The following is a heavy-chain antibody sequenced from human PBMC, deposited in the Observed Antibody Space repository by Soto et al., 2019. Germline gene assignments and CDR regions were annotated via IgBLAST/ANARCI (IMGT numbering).Heavy chain of an antibody. V-gene: IGHV1-46*01. CDR3: ARATTRELLDYYYYYGMDV. D-gene: IGHD1-26*01. Sequence: ASVKVSCKASGYTFTSYYMYWVRQAPGQGLEWMGIINPSGGSTSYAQKFQGRVTMTRDTSTSTVYMELSSLRSEDTAVYYCARATTRELLDYYYYYGMDVWGQGTTVTVSS. CDR1: GYTFTSYY. J-gene: IGHJ6*02. CDR2: INPSGGST.